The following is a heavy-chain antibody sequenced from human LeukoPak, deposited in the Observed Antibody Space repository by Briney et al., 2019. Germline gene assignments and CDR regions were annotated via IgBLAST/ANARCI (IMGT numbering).Heavy chain of an antibody. D-gene: IGHD2-15*01. CDR3: ARGIGFDP. Sequence: SETLSLTCTVSGGSISSYYWSWIRQPPGKGLEWIGYIYYSGSTNYNPSLKSRVTISVDTSKNQFSLKLSSVTAADTAVYYCARGIGFDPWGQGTLVTVSS. J-gene: IGHJ5*02. V-gene: IGHV4-59*01. CDR2: IYYSGST. CDR1: GGSISSYY.